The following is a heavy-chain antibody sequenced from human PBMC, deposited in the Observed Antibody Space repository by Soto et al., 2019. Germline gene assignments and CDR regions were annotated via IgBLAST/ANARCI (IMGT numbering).Heavy chain of an antibody. D-gene: IGHD2-15*01. CDR3: AKDGSGYCSGGTCHSSWHFDF. J-gene: IGHJ2*01. CDR1: GFTFSSYA. V-gene: IGHV3-23*01. Sequence: EVQLLESGGGLVQPGGSLRLSCAASGFTFSSYAMTWVRQAPGKGLEWVSSISGSGGSTYYRDSVKGRLTISRDNSKKTLYLQMNSLRAEDTAGYYCAKDGSGYCSGGTCHSSWHFDFWGRGTLVTVSS. CDR2: ISGSGGST.